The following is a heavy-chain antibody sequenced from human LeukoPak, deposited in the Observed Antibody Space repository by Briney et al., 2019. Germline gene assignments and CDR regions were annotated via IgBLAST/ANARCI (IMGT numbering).Heavy chain of an antibody. V-gene: IGHV4-59*01. CDR3: ARGNAN. CDR1: GGSINSYY. Sequence: SESLSLTCTVSGGSINSYYWSWIRQPPGKGLEWIGYISYSGSTNYNPSLKSRVSISLDKSKHKFFPKLSSVTDADTALYYCARGNANWGQGTLVTVSS. J-gene: IGHJ4*02. CDR2: ISYSGST.